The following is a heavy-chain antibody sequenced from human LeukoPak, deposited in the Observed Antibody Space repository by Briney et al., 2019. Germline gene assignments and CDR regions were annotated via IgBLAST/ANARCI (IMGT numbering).Heavy chain of an antibody. J-gene: IGHJ6*03. CDR3: ARDPYSGSYSVGYYYYYMDV. CDR1: LFTFSNYN. D-gene: IGHD1-26*01. V-gene: IGHV3-21*01. CDR2: ITTTSTYT. Sequence: GGSLRLSFAARLFTFSNYNMNLVRQAPGKSLGGVSSITTTSTYTFYADSVKGRHIISRDNAENSMYLAMHSLRAEDTAVYYCARDPYSGSYSVGYYYYYMDVWGKGTTVTVSS.